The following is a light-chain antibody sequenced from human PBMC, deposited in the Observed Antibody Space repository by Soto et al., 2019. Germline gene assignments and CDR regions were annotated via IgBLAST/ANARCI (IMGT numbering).Light chain of an antibody. CDR2: VAS. V-gene: IGKV3-15*01. J-gene: IGKJ1*01. Sequence: HSGGNMPYPTRERXXISCXAIQTVRNNYLAWYQQKPFQAPTLLIYVASTTSTGIPASFSCRRSGTEFTLTISSLQAEDFAVYYCQQYNNCLLWTFSQGTTLDIK. CDR3: QQYNNCLLWT. CDR1: QTVRNN.